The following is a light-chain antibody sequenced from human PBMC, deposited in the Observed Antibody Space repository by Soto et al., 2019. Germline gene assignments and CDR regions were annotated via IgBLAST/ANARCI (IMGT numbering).Light chain of an antibody. Sequence: QSALTQPASVSGSPGQSITISCTGTSSDVGGYSYVSWYQQHPGKAPKLMIYEVSNRPSGVSNRFSGFKSGNTASLTISGLQAEDEADYYCSSYTTSSTRVFGTGTKLTVL. CDR1: SSDVGGYSY. J-gene: IGLJ1*01. CDR2: EVS. CDR3: SSYTTSSTRV. V-gene: IGLV2-14*01.